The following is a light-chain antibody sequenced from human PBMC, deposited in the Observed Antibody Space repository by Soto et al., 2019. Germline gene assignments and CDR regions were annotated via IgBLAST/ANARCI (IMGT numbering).Light chain of an antibody. J-gene: IGKJ5*01. Sequence: EIVMTQSPATLSVSPGERATLSCRASQSINSNYLAWYQQKPGQAPSLLMYAISTRATGIPARFSGSGSGTEFTLTISSLQSEDFAVYYCQQHSDWPITFGQGTRLDIK. CDR2: AIS. CDR3: QQHSDWPIT. V-gene: IGKV3-15*01. CDR1: QSINSN.